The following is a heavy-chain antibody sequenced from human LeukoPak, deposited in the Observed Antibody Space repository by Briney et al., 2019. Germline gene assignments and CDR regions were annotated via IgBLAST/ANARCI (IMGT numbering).Heavy chain of an antibody. D-gene: IGHD3-22*01. Sequence: GVSLRLSCAASGFTFSSYAMSWVRQAPGKGLEWVSAISGSGGSTYYADSVKGRFTISRDNSKNTLYLQMNSLRAEDTAVYYCAKPTMIVVAFDAFDIWGQGTMVTVSS. CDR1: GFTFSSYA. J-gene: IGHJ3*02. V-gene: IGHV3-23*01. CDR2: ISGSGGST. CDR3: AKPTMIVVAFDAFDI.